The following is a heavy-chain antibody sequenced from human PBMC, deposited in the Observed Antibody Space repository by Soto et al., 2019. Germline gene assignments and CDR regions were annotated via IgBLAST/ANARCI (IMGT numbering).Heavy chain of an antibody. V-gene: IGHV4-30-2*01. J-gene: IGHJ5*02. CDR2: IYHSGST. Sequence: QLQLQESGSGLVKPSQTLSLSCAVSGGSISSGGYSWSWIRQPPGKGLEWIGYIYHSGSTYYNPSRKTRVTLPVARSKNQFALNLSSVTAADSAVYYCAGVRGPYCGGECYPPTPNWFDPWGQGTLVTVSS. CDR1: GGSISSGGYS. CDR3: AGVRGPYCGGECYPPTPNWFDP. D-gene: IGHD2-21*01.